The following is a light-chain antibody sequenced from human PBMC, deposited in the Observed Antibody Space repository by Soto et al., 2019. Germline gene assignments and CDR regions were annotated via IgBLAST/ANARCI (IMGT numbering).Light chain of an antibody. CDR2: AAS. CDR3: QQYVTAFRT. Sequence: DLQRTQSPSSLAASGRGGDIISCRVSQSISSYLNWYQQKPGKAPKLLIYAASSLQSGVPSRFSGSGSGTDFTLTISSLQPDDFATYYCQQYVTAFRTFGQGTK. CDR1: QSISSY. J-gene: IGKJ1*01. V-gene: IGKV1-39*01.